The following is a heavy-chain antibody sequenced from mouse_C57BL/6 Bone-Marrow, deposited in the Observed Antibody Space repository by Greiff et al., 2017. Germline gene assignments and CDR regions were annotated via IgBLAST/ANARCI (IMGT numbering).Heavy chain of an antibody. CDR2: ISDGGSYT. V-gene: IGHV5-4*01. Sequence: VKVVESGGGLVKPGGSLKLSCAASGFTFSSYAMSWVRQTPEKRLEWVATISDGGSYTYYPDNVKGRFTISRDNAKNNLYLQMGHLKSEDTAMYYCARDRGGDYWGQGTSVTVSS. CDR3: ARDRGGDY. J-gene: IGHJ4*01. CDR1: GFTFSSYA. D-gene: IGHD3-3*01.